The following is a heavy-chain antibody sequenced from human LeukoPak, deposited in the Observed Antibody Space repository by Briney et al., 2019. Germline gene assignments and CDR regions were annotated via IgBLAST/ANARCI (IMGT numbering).Heavy chain of an antibody. V-gene: IGHV4-59*01. Sequence: PSETLFLTCTVSGGSISSYYWSWIRQPPGGGLEWRGYIYYSGSTNYNPSLKSRVTISVDTSKNQFSLKLSSVTAADTAVYYCARGGYGDYGYYYYGMDVWGQGTTVTVSS. J-gene: IGHJ6*02. CDR3: ARGGYGDYGYYYYGMDV. D-gene: IGHD4-17*01. CDR1: GGSISSYY. CDR2: IYYSGST.